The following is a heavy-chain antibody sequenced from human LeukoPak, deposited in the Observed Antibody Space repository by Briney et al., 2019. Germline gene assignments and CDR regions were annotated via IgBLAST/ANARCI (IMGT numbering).Heavy chain of an antibody. D-gene: IGHD3-10*01. CDR2: MNPNSGNT. V-gene: IGHV1-8*01. J-gene: IGHJ3*02. CDR1: RYTFTSYD. CDR3: AKARYYYGSGSYYTDDAFDI. Sequence: GASVKVSCKASRYTFTSYDINWVRQATGQGLEWMGWMNPNSGNTGYAQKFQGRVTMTRNTSISTAYMELSSLRSEDTAVYYCAKARYYYGSGSYYTDDAFDIWGQGTMVTVSS.